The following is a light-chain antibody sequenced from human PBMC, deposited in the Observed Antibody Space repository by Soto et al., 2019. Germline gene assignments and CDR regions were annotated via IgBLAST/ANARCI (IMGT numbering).Light chain of an antibody. J-gene: IGLJ1*01. Sequence: QSALTQPPSASGSPGQSVAISCTGTSSDVGGYNYVSWYQQHPGKAAKLMIYEVNKRPSGVPDRFSGSESGNTAYLTVSGLHAEDDSHYYCSSYAVSSNVFGAGSKVSVL. CDR1: SSDVGGYNY. CDR2: EVN. V-gene: IGLV2-8*01. CDR3: SSYAVSSNV.